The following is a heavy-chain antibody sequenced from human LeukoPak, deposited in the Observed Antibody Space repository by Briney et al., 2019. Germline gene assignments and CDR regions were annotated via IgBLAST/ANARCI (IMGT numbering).Heavy chain of an antibody. CDR1: GYTFTSYG. CDR2: INTNTGNP. V-gene: IGHV7-4-1*02. J-gene: IGHJ6*03. Sequence: ASVKVSCKASGYTFTSYGISWVRQAPGQGLEWMGWINTNTGNPTYAQGFTGRFVFSLDTSVSTAYLQISSLKAEDTAVYYCARVWEQLVYQEYYYYYYMDVWGKGTTVTVSS. D-gene: IGHD6-6*01. CDR3: ARVWEQLVYQEYYYYYYMDV.